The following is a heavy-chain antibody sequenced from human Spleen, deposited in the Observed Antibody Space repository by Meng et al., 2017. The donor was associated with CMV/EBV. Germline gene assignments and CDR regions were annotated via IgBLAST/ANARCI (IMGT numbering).Heavy chain of an antibody. Sequence: SSSYSWGWIRPPPGKGLEWIGSIYYSGSTYYNPSLKSRVTISVDTSKNQFSLKLSSVTAADTAVYYCARDWVTIFGVVITLDYFDYWGQGTLVTVSS. D-gene: IGHD3-3*01. J-gene: IGHJ4*02. CDR2: IYYSGST. V-gene: IGHV4-39*07. CDR1: SSSYS. CDR3: ARDWVTIFGVVITLDYFDY.